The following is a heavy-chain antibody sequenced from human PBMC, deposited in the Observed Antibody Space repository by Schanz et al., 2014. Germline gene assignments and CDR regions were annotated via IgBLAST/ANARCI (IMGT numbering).Heavy chain of an antibody. V-gene: IGHV3-23*01. Sequence: EVQLLESGGGLVQPGGSLRLSCAASGFNFSNYDIHWVRQAPGKGLEWVSALTGSGTTTYYADSVKGRFTISRDNSKNTLDLQMNSLRAEDTAIYYCAKDLAAVGVFDYWGQGSLVTVSP. CDR3: AKDLAAVGVFDY. CDR2: LTGSGTTT. J-gene: IGHJ4*02. CDR1: GFNFSNYD. D-gene: IGHD6-13*01.